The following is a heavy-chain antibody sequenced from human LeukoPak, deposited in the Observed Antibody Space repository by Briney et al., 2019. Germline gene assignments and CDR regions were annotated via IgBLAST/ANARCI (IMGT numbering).Heavy chain of an antibody. Sequence: PGGSLRLSCAASGFTFSNYNMNWVRQAPGKGLEWVSYISRSSSTIYYADSVKGRFTISRDNAKDSLYLQMKSLRAEDTGVYYCARDLQAVAGGYYYYYGMDVWGQGTTVTVSS. CDR3: ARDLQAVAGGYYYYYGMDV. D-gene: IGHD6-19*01. J-gene: IGHJ6*02. CDR2: ISRSSSTI. V-gene: IGHV3-48*04. CDR1: GFTFSNYN.